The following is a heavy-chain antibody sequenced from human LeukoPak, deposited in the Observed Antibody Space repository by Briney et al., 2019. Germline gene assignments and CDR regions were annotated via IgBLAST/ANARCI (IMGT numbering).Heavy chain of an antibody. CDR1: GFTFSSYA. V-gene: IGHV3-9*01. J-gene: IGHJ5*02. CDR3: AASSSWYHRQPIYNWFDP. D-gene: IGHD6-13*01. Sequence: GGSLRLSCAASGFTFSSYAMHWVRQAPGKGLEWVSGISWNSGSIGYADSVKGRFTISRDNAKNSLYLQMNSLRAEDTALYYCAASSSWYHRQPIYNWFDPWGQGTLVTVSS. CDR2: ISWNSGSI.